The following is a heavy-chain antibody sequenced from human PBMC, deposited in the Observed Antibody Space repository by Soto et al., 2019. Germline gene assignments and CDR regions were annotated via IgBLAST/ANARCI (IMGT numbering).Heavy chain of an antibody. V-gene: IGHV4-34*01. CDR1: GWSFSGYY. D-gene: IGHD3-10*01. Sequence: SETLSLTCAFYGWSFSGYYWSWIRQPPGKGLEWIGEINHSGSTNYNPSLKSRVTISVDTSKNQFSLRLSSVTAADTAVYYCARGRSGGNYYGSGIRLRAYYYYGMDVWGQGTTVT. J-gene: IGHJ6*02. CDR2: INHSGST. CDR3: ARGRSGGNYYGSGIRLRAYYYYGMDV.